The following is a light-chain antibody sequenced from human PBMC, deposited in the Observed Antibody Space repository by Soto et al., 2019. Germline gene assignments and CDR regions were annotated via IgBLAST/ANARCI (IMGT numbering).Light chain of an antibody. J-gene: IGKJ1*01. CDR3: MQDLQTPWT. CDR2: LGS. Sequence: DIVMTQSPLSLRVPPGEPASISCRSSQSLLHSIGYNYLHWLLQKPGQSPQLLISLGSDRAAGVPDRFSGSGSGPDFTLKITRVEAEDVGVYYCMQDLQTPWTFGQGTKVDIK. V-gene: IGKV2-28*01. CDR1: QSLLHSIGYNY.